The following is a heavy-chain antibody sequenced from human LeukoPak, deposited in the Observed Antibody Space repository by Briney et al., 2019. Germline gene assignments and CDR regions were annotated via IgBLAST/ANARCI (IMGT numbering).Heavy chain of an antibody. CDR2: IKQDESEK. D-gene: IGHD4-11*01. V-gene: IGHV3-7*01. Sequence: PGGSLRLSCVVSGFTFSNYWMSWVRQAPGKGLEWVANIKQDESEKYYVDSVKGGFTISRDNAKNSLYLQMNSLRAEDTAVYYCARGSAVTANNFDFWGQGTLVTVSS. CDR1: GFTFSNYW. J-gene: IGHJ4*02. CDR3: ARGSAVTANNFDF.